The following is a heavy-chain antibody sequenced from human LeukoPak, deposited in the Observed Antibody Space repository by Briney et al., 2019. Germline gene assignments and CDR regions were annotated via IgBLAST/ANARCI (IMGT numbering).Heavy chain of an antibody. D-gene: IGHD5-24*01. Sequence: ASVKVSCKTSGYXFNTYGLSWVRQAPGRGLEWMGWISAYNGDTKYAQKFQGRITMTTDAYTRTIYMELRSLRSDDTAVYYCARDSVAMSTIRDFGYWGQGTLVTVSS. CDR1: GYXFNTYG. CDR2: ISAYNGDT. CDR3: ARDSVAMSTIRDFGY. J-gene: IGHJ4*02. V-gene: IGHV1-18*01.